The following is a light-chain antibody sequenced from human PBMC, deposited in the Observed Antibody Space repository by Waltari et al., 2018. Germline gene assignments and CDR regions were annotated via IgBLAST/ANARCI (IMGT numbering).Light chain of an antibody. Sequence: EVVMTQSPATLSVSPGESVTLSCRASQIINSNLDWYQQKPGQAPRLLIYGASTRATDNPARFRASGSGTEFTLTISSLQSEDSAVYYCQQYNDWPRTFGQGTKVEIK. J-gene: IGKJ1*01. V-gene: IGKV3-15*01. CDR1: QIINSN. CDR2: GAS. CDR3: QQYNDWPRT.